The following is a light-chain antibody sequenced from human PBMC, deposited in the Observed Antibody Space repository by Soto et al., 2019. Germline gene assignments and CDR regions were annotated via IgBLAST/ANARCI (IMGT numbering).Light chain of an antibody. CDR1: SSDVGGYNY. CDR2: DVS. J-gene: IGLJ3*02. Sequence: QSALTQPRSVSGSPGQSVTISCTGTSSDVGGYNYVSWYQQHPGKAPKVMIYDVSERPSGVPDRFSGSKSGNTASLTISGLQAEDEADYYCSSYAGSNNWVFGGGTKLTVL. CDR3: SSYAGSNNWV. V-gene: IGLV2-11*01.